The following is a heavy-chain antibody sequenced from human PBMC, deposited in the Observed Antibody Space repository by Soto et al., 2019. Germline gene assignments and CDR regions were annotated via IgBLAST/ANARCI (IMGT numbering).Heavy chain of an antibody. CDR1: GYSFTSHY. CDR2: FDPEDGET. CDR3: ATLSGSYGAFDI. D-gene: IGHD1-26*01. Sequence: ASVKVSCKAIGYSFTSHYMHWVRQAPGKGLEWMGGFDPEDGETIYAQKFQGRVTMTEDTSTDTAYMELSSLRSEDTAVYYCATLSGSYGAFDIWGQGTMVTVSS. V-gene: IGHV1-24*01. J-gene: IGHJ3*02.